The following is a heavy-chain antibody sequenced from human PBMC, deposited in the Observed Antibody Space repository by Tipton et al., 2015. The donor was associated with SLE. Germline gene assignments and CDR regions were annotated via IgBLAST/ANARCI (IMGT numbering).Heavy chain of an antibody. V-gene: IGHV4-34*01. J-gene: IGHJ4*02. D-gene: IGHD6-13*01. CDR3: ARRGIAAAGPTFDY. Sequence: TLSLTCAVYGGSFSGYYWSWIRQPPGKGVEWIGDINHSGSTTYNPSLKSRVTISVDTSKNQFSLKLSSVTAADTAVYYCARRGIAAAGPTFDYWGQGTLVTVSS. CDR2: INHSGST. CDR1: GGSFSGYY.